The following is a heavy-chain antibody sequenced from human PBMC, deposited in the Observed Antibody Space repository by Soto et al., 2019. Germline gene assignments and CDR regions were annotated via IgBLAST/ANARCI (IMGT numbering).Heavy chain of an antibody. V-gene: IGHV4-31*03. Sequence: SETLSLTCTVSGGSIRSGGYYWSWVRQNPRKGLEWIGNIYYSGNTYYNPSLKSRLTISVDTSKNQFSLNLSSVAAADTAVYYCARDRLMATAGTARHYFGLDVWGQGTTVTVSS. CDR2: IYYSGNT. CDR3: ARDRLMATAGTARHYFGLDV. J-gene: IGHJ6*02. CDR1: GGSIRSGGYY. D-gene: IGHD5-18*01.